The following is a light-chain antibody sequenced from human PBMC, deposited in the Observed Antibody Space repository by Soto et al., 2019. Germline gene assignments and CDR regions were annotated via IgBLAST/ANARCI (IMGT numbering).Light chain of an antibody. Sequence: QSALTQPASVSGSPGQSITISCTGTSSDVGAYNYVSWYQQHPGKAPKLMIYDVSDRPSGVSTRFSGSKSGNTASLTISGIQAEDEADYYGSSYTYKADVFGTGTKLTVL. V-gene: IGLV2-14*01. CDR1: SSDVGAYNY. J-gene: IGLJ1*01. CDR2: DVS. CDR3: SSYTYKADV.